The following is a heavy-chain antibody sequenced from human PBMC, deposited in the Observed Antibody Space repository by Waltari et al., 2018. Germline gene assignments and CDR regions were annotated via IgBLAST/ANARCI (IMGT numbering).Heavy chain of an antibody. V-gene: IGHV1-3*01. J-gene: IGHJ6*02. CDR3: ARDKWSSSWYSYYYGMDV. CDR1: GFTVSSNY. CDR2: INAGNGNT. Sequence: VQLVESGGGLIQPGGSLRLSCAASGFTVSSNYMSWVRQAPGPRLEWMGWINAGNGNTKYSQKFQGRVTITRDTSASTAYMELSSLRSEDTAVYYCARDKWSSSWYSYYYGMDVWGQGTTVTVSS. D-gene: IGHD6-13*01.